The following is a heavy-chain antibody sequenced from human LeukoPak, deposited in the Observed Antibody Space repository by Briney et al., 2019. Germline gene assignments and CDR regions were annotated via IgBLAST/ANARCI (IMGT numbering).Heavy chain of an antibody. Sequence: SETLSLTCTVSGGSISSYYWSWIRQPPGKGLEWIGYIYYSGSTNYNPSLKSRVTISVDTSKNQFSLKLSSVTAADTAVYYCARGTPYGSGSAWGQGTLVTVSS. CDR2: IYYSGST. V-gene: IGHV4-59*01. CDR1: GGSISSYY. CDR3: ARGTPYGSGSA. D-gene: IGHD3-10*01. J-gene: IGHJ5*02.